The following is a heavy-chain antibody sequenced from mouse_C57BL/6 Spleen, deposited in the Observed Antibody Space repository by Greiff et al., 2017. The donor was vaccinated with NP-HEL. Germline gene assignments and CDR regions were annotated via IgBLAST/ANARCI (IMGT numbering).Heavy chain of an antibody. V-gene: IGHV1-42*01. J-gene: IGHJ4*01. D-gene: IGHD2-4*01. CDR2: INPSTGGT. Sequence: EVQLQQSGPELVKPGASVKISCKASGYSFTGYYMNWVKQSPEKSLEWIGEINPSTGGTTYNQKFKAKATLTVDKSSSTAYMQLKSLTSEDSAVYYCARRGGLPYYYAMDYWGQGTSVTVSS. CDR1: GYSFTGYY. CDR3: ARRGGLPYYYAMDY.